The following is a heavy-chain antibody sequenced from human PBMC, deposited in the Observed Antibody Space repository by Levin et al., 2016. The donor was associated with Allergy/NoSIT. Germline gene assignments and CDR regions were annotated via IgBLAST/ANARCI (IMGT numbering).Heavy chain of an antibody. CDR1: GGSISGGYY. D-gene: IGHD1-1*01. V-gene: IGHV4-61*08. CDR3: ARERSNFFGRLFDY. J-gene: IGHJ4*02. Sequence: SETLSLTCTVSGGSISGGYYWSWLRRPPGERLEWIGYVSGSGSTNYNPSLRSRVTISLDTSKSQFSLTLTSVNAADTAIYYCARERSNFFGRLFDYWGLGTLVTVSS. CDR2: VSGSGST.